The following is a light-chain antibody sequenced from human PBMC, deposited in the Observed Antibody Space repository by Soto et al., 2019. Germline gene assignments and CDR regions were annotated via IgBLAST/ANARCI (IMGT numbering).Light chain of an antibody. Sequence: QSALTQPASVSGSPGQSITISCSGTSRDIGAYNLVSWYQQPPGKAPKLLIYEVRNRPSGISNRFSGSKSGTTASLTISSLLPEDEADYYCSAYTSRSTLVFGGGTKVTV. V-gene: IGLV2-14*01. CDR1: SRDIGAYNL. CDR2: EVR. CDR3: SAYTSRSTLV. J-gene: IGLJ2*01.